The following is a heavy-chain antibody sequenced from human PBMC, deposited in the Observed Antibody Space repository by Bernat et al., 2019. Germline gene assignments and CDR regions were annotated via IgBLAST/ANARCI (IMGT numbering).Heavy chain of an antibody. J-gene: IGHJ4*02. CDR2: VSGSGSST. CDR3: AKDGSSSGWFYYFDH. Sequence: EVQLLDSGGGLVQPGGSLRLSCAASGFTFSTYAMSWVRQAPGKGLEWVSAVSGSGSSTYYADSVKGRFTVSRDNSKNTVYLQMNSLRAEDTAVYYCAKDGSSSGWFYYFDHWGQGTLVTVSS. V-gene: IGHV3-23*01. D-gene: IGHD6-19*01. CDR1: GFTFSTYA.